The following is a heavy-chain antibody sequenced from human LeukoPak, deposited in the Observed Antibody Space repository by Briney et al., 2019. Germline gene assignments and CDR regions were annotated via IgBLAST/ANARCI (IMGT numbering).Heavy chain of an antibody. CDR3: AREADGFDI. Sequence: GGSRRLSCSASGFTFSRYTMHWVRQAPGKGLEWVALLAYDETFRYYADSVKGRFTISRDTAKTTLDLQMNSLTTEDTALYYCAREADGFDIWGQGTMVTVSS. CDR2: LAYDETFR. J-gene: IGHJ3*02. CDR1: GFTFSRYT. V-gene: IGHV3-30*01.